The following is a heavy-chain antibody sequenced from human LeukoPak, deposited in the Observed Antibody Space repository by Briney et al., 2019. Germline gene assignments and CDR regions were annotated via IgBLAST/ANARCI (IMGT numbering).Heavy chain of an antibody. CDR2: IYYSGST. D-gene: IGHD1-26*01. CDR3: ARGVGAVYWYFDL. V-gene: IGHV4-61*01. Sequence: SETLSLTCTVSGGSVSSGNYYWSWIRQPPGTGLEWIGYIYYSGSTNYNPSLKSRVAISVDTSKNQFSLKLTSVTAADTAVYYCARGVGAVYWYFDLWGVAPWSLSPQ. CDR1: GGSVSSGNYY. J-gene: IGHJ2*01.